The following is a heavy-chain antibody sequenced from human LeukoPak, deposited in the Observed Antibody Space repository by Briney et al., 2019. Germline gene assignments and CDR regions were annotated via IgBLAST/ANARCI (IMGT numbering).Heavy chain of an antibody. J-gene: IGHJ4*02. Sequence: GGSLRLSCAASGFTFSSYAMSWVRQAPGKGLEWVSAISGSGGSTYYADSVKGRFTISRDNSKNTLYLQMNSLRAEDTAVYYCAKRTYYDSSGYFGYYFDYWGQGTLVTVSS. V-gene: IGHV3-23*01. D-gene: IGHD3-22*01. CDR2: ISGSGGST. CDR1: GFTFSSYA. CDR3: AKRTYYDSSGYFGYYFDY.